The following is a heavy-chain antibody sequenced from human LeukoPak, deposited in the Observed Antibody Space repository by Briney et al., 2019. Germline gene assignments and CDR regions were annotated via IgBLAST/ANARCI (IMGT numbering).Heavy chain of an antibody. CDR1: GFTFSDYY. D-gene: IGHD3-3*01. J-gene: IGHJ3*02. Sequence: GGSLRLSCAASGFTFSDYYMSWIRQAPGKGLEWVSYISSSGSTIYYADSVKGRFTISRDNAKNSLYLQMNSLRAEDTAVYYCARALYYDFWSGYYTGERAFDIWGQGTMVTVSS. CDR2: ISSSGSTI. V-gene: IGHV3-11*04. CDR3: ARALYYDFWSGYYTGERAFDI.